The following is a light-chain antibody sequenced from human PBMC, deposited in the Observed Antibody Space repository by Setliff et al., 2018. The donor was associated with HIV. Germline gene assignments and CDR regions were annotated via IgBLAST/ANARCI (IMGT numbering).Light chain of an antibody. Sequence: QSVLTQPASVSGSPGQSITISCTGTSSDVGGYNYVSWYQQHPGKAPQLMISEVSNRPSGVSNRFSGSKSGNTASLTISGLQAEDEADYYCSSYAGSNNYGVFGTGTKVTVL. V-gene: IGLV2-14*01. CDR2: EVS. CDR1: SSDVGGYNY. CDR3: SSYAGSNNYGV. J-gene: IGLJ1*01.